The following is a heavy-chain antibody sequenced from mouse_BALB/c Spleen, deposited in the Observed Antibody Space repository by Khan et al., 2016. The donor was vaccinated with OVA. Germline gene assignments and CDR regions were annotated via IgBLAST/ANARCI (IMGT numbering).Heavy chain of an antibody. CDR2: VYPSDSYP. CDR3: TVEGADGSSFAY. CDR1: GYTFTNYW. V-gene: IGHV1-69*02. Sequence: VQLQQSGAELVRPGASVKLSCKASGYTFTNYWINWVKQRPGQGLEWIGNVYPSDSYPNYNQKFKDKATLTVDKSSSTAYMQLSSQTSDDSAVYNGTVEGADGSSFAYWGQGTLVTVSA. J-gene: IGHJ3*01. D-gene: IGHD2-3*01.